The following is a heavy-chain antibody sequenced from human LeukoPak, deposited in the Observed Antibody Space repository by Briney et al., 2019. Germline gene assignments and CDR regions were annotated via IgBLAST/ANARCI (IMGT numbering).Heavy chain of an antibody. V-gene: IGHV5-51*01. J-gene: IGHJ4*02. D-gene: IGHD3-22*01. Sequence: GESLKISCKGSGYSFTSYWIGWVRQMPGKGLEWMGIIYPGVSDPTYSPSFQGQVTFSVDKSFSPAYLQWSSLKASDTAMYFCTRAADSSGHLDYWGQGTLVTV. CDR2: IYPGVSDP. CDR3: TRAADSSGHLDY. CDR1: GYSFTSYW.